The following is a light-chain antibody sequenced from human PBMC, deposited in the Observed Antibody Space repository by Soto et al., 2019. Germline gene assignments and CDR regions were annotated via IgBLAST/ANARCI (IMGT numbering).Light chain of an antibody. CDR3: QLYGSSPRYT. V-gene: IGKV3-20*01. CDR2: DAS. CDR1: QIVSSSY. J-gene: IGKJ2*01. Sequence: EIVLTQSPATLSLSPGARATLSCRASQIVSSSYLAWYQQKPGQAPRLLIYDASSRATGIPDRFSGSGSGTDFTLTISRLEPEDFAVYFCQLYGSSPRYTFGQGTKLEIK.